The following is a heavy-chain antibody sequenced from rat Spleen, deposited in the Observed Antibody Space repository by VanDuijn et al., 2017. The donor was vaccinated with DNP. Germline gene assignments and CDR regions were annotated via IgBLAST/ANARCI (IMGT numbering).Heavy chain of an antibody. Sequence: EVQLVESGGGLVQPGRSMKLSCAASGFTFSSFPMAWVRQAPTKGLEWVATISTSGGSTYYRDSVKGRFTISRDNAKSTLYLQMNSLRSEDTATYYCTRHTTGPFDYWGQGVMVTVSS. V-gene: IGHV5-46*01. J-gene: IGHJ2*01. CDR3: TRHTTGPFDY. CDR1: GFTFSSFP. CDR2: ISTSGGST. D-gene: IGHD1-7*01.